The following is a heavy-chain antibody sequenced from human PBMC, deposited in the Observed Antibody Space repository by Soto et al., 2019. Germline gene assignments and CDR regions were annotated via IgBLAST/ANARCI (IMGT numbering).Heavy chain of an antibody. CDR3: AKWPVSTYCSSTSCLSGYFDY. D-gene: IGHD2-2*01. J-gene: IGHJ4*02. V-gene: IGHV3-23*01. CDR1: GFTFSSYA. Sequence: PGGSLRLSCAASGFTFSSYAMSWVRQAPGKGLEWVSAISGSGDSTYYADSVKGRFTISRDNSKNTLYLQMNSLRAEDTAIYYCAKWPVSTYCSSTSCLSGYFDYWGQGTLVTVSS. CDR2: ISGSGDST.